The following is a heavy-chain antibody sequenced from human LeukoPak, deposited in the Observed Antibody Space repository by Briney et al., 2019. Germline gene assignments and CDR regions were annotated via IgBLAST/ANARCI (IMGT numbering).Heavy chain of an antibody. CDR2: IIPIFGTA. D-gene: IGHD3-10*01. J-gene: IGHJ5*02. Sequence: ASVKVSCKASGGTFNSYAISWVRQAPGQGLEWMGGIIPIFGTANYAQKFQGRVTITADKSTSTAYMELRSLRSDDTAVYYCARIIGPRYYGSGSYRGGWFDPWGQGTLVTVSS. V-gene: IGHV1-69*06. CDR1: GGTFNSYA. CDR3: ARIIGPRYYGSGSYRGGWFDP.